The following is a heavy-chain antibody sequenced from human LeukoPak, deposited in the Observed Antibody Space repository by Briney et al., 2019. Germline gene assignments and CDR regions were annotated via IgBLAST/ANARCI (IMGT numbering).Heavy chain of an antibody. CDR1: GFTFSSYG. J-gene: IGHJ6*02. Sequence: LRLSCAASGFTFSSYGMHWVRQHPGKGLEWIGYIYYSGSTYYNPSLKSRVTISVDTSKNQFSLKLSSVTAADTAVYYCARDWMSGMDVWGQGTTVTVSS. D-gene: IGHD2-2*03. CDR2: IYYSGST. CDR3: ARDWMSGMDV. V-gene: IGHV4-31*02.